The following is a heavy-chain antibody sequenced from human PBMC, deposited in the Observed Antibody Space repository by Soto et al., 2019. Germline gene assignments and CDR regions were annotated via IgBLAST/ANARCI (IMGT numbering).Heavy chain of an antibody. Sequence: PGGSLRLSCAASGFTFSSYGMHWVRQAPGKGLEWVAVISYDGSNKYYADSVKGRFTISRDNSKNTLYLQMNSLRAEDTAVYYCAKDRSEVVVITTIYFDYWGQGTLVTVSS. CDR3: AKDRSEVVVITTIYFDY. J-gene: IGHJ4*02. CDR1: GFTFSSYG. V-gene: IGHV3-30*18. D-gene: IGHD3-22*01. CDR2: ISYDGSNK.